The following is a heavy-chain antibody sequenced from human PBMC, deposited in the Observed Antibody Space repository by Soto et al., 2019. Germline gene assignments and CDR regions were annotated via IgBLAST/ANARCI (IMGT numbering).Heavy chain of an antibody. CDR1: GGSISSSSYY. J-gene: IGHJ5*02. V-gene: IGHV4-39*01. Sequence: QLQLQESGPGLVKPSETLSLTCTVSGGSISSSSYYWGWIRQPPGKGLEWIGSIYYSGSTYYNPSLKSRVTISVDTSKNQFSLKLSSVTAADTAVYYCARPHQLPWGGENWFDPWGQGTLVTVSS. CDR3: ARPHQLPWGGENWFDP. CDR2: IYYSGST. D-gene: IGHD2-2*01.